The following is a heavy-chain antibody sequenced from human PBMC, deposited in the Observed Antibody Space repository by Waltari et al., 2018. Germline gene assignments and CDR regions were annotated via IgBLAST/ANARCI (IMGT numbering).Heavy chain of an antibody. Sequence: EVQLVESGGGLVEPGGSLRLSCAASGFTFSHAWMNWVRQAPGKGLEWVGQIRSKADGGTADYAAPVKGRFSISRDDSKNTLYLQMSSLKSEDTAVYYCSPPGGSGWGQGTLVSVSS. CDR1: GFTFSHAW. CDR3: SPPGGSG. D-gene: IGHD3-16*01. CDR2: IRSKADGGTA. V-gene: IGHV3-15*01. J-gene: IGHJ4*02.